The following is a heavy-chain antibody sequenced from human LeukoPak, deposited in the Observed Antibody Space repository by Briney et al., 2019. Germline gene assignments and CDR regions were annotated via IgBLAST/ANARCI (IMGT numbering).Heavy chain of an antibody. CDR2: MNPNSGNT. V-gene: IGHV1-8*03. CDR1: GYTFTSYD. Sequence: GASMKVSCKASGYTFTSYDINWVRQATGQGLEWMGWMNPNSGNTGYAQKFQGRVTITRNTSISTAYMELSSLRSEDTAVYYCARGSCSSTSCYTNYYYYYMDVWGKGTTVTVSS. J-gene: IGHJ6*03. D-gene: IGHD2-2*02. CDR3: ARGSCSSTSCYTNYYYYYMDV.